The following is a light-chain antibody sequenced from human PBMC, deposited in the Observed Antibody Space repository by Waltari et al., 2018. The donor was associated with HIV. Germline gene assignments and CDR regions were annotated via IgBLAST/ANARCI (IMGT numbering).Light chain of an antibody. CDR3: QVWDESNEQVV. CDR2: DDS. V-gene: IGLV3-21*02. J-gene: IGLJ2*01. Sequence: YVLTQPPSVSVAPGQTARITCGGDNIAGRKVHWYQRRPGQAPALGVFDDSDRPSGIPERCSGSISGNTATLIISSVEDGDEADYYCQVWDESNEQVVFGGGTRLTVL. CDR1: NIAGRK.